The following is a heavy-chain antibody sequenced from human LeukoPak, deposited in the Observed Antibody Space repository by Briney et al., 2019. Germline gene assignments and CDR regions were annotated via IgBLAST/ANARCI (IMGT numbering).Heavy chain of an antibody. Sequence: PAGSLRLSCAASGITFTSCEMNWVLRAPGKGLYCAAYISSSGSTIYYADSVKGRFTISRDNAKNSLYLQMNSLRAEDTAVYYCARAGGWGPNWFDPWGQGTLVTVSS. D-gene: IGHD6-19*01. V-gene: IGHV3-48*03. CDR3: ARAGGWGPNWFDP. CDR1: GITFTSCE. CDR2: ISSSGSTI. J-gene: IGHJ5*02.